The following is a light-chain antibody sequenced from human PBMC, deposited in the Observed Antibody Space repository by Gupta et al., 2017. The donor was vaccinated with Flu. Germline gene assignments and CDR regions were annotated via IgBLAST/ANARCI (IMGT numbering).Light chain of an antibody. V-gene: IGKV3-15*01. J-gene: IGKJ2*01. Sequence: EIVMTQSPATLSVSPGERATLSCRASQSVDTKLAWYQQKPGQSPRLLIYAASTSATGIPARFSGSGSGTKFTLTISSLQSEDFAIYYCLQYNSWPYTFGRGTKLEIK. CDR1: QSVDTK. CDR3: LQYNSWPYT. CDR2: AAS.